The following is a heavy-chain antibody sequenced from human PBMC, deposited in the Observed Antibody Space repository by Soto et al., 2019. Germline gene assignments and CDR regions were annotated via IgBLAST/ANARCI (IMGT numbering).Heavy chain of an antibody. J-gene: IGHJ6*03. CDR3: ARTITIFGVVNGYMDV. Sequence: ASVKVSCKASGYTFTSYGISWVRQAPGQGLEWMGWISAYNGNTNYAQKLQGRVTMTTDTSTSTAYMELRSLRSDDTAVYYCARTITIFGVVNGYMDVWGKGTTVTVSS. CDR2: ISAYNGNT. V-gene: IGHV1-18*01. D-gene: IGHD3-3*01. CDR1: GYTFTSYG.